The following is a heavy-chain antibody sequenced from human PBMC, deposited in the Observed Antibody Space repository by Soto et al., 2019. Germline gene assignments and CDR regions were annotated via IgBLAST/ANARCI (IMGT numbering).Heavy chain of an antibody. CDR1: GDTFSSYS. Sequence: QVQLVQSGAAVKKPGSSVKVSCKASGDTFSSYSISWVRQAPGQGLEWMGRIIPIYGTANSAQKFQGRVTITADKSTSTAYMELSSLRSDDTAVYYCANIPMDSSGWYVWSLDSWGQGTLVTVSS. J-gene: IGHJ4*02. D-gene: IGHD6-19*01. CDR3: ANIPMDSSGWYVWSLDS. CDR2: IIPIYGTA. V-gene: IGHV1-69*06.